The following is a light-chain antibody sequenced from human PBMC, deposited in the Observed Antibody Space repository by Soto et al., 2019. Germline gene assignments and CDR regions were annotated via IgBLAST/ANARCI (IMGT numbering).Light chain of an antibody. CDR3: QQCRDVPLT. CDR1: QDVGTC. J-gene: IGKJ4*01. V-gene: IGKV1-33*01. Sequence: DIQMTQSPSSLSASVGDRVTITCQASQDVGTCLNWYQQRPGRAPKFLIQDASNLEIGVPSRFSGSGSGTHFSFTITSLQPEDIATYYCQQCRDVPLTFGGGTKVEIK. CDR2: DAS.